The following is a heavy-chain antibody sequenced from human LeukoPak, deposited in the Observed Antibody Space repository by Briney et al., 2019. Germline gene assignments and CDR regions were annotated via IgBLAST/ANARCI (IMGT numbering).Heavy chain of an antibody. Sequence: PGRSLRLSCAASGFTFSSYAMPWVRQAPGKGLEWVAVISYDGSNKYYADSVKGRFTISRDNSKNTLYLQMNSLRAEDTAVYYCAREYPGTATLIDYWGQGTLVTVSS. CDR2: ISYDGSNK. CDR3: AREYPGTATLIDY. D-gene: IGHD2-21*02. CDR1: GFTFSSYA. J-gene: IGHJ4*02. V-gene: IGHV3-30-3*01.